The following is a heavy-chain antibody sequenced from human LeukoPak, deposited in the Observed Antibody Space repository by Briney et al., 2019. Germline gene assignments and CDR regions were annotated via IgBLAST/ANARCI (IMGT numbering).Heavy chain of an antibody. CDR1: VFSFMNAW. D-gene: IGHD2/OR15-2a*01. Sequence: GGSLRLSCAASVFSFMNAWMIWVRQAPGKGLEGVGRIKSNADGGTPDYAPPARGRFTISRDDSKHTLYLQMNSLKTEDTAVYYCTTFYHEYSPYWGRGTLVTVSS. V-gene: IGHV3-15*01. J-gene: IGHJ4*02. CDR2: IKSNADGGTP. CDR3: TTFYHEYSPY.